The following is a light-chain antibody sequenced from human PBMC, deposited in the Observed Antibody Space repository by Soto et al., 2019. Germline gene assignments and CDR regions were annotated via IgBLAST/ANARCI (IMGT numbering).Light chain of an antibody. Sequence: DIQMTQSPSSLAASVGGRVTITCRASQSISSYLNWYQQKPGKAPKLLIYAASSLQSGVPSRFSGSGSGTDFTLTISSLQPEDFATYYCQQSYSTLITFGQGKRLETK. J-gene: IGKJ5*01. CDR2: AAS. CDR3: QQSYSTLIT. CDR1: QSISSY. V-gene: IGKV1-39*01.